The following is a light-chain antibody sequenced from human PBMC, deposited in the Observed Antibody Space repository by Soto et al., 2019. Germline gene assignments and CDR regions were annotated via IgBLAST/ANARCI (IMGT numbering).Light chain of an antibody. CDR1: SSDVGGYNR. Sequence: QSALTQPPSVSGSPGQSVTISCTGTSSDVGGYNRVSWYQQPPGTAPKLMIYEVSNRPSGVPDRFSGSKSGNTASLTISGLQAEDEADYYCSSFTSTSTRVFGGGTKLTVL. V-gene: IGLV2-18*02. CDR2: EVS. J-gene: IGLJ3*02. CDR3: SSFTSTSTRV.